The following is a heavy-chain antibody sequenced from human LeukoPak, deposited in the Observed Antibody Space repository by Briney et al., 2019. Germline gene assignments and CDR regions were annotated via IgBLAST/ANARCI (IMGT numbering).Heavy chain of an antibody. J-gene: IGHJ4*02. Sequence: GGSLRLFCVASGFTFSTYGMHWVRQAPGKGLEWVAIIWYDGSNKYYADSVKGRFTISRDNSKNTLYLQMNSLRAEDTAVYYCARDPASWTYYDSSGYYDYWGQGTLVTVSS. D-gene: IGHD3-22*01. V-gene: IGHV3-33*01. CDR3: ARDPASWTYYDSSGYYDY. CDR2: IWYDGSNK. CDR1: GFTFSTYG.